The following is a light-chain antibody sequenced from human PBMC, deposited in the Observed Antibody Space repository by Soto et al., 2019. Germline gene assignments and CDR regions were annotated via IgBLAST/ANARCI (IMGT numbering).Light chain of an antibody. CDR3: QQYNNWPAWT. CDR2: GSS. CDR1: QSVSSN. J-gene: IGKJ1*01. V-gene: IGKV3-15*01. Sequence: EIVMTQSPATLSVSPGERATLSCRASQSVSSNFAWYQQKPVLDPRRLIYGSSTRATGIPARFSGSGSGTEFTLTISSLQSEDFAVYYCQQYNNWPAWTFGQGTKVEIK.